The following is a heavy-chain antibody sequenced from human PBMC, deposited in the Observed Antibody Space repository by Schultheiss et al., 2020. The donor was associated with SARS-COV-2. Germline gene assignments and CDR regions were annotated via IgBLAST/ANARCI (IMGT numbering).Heavy chain of an antibody. Sequence: ASVKVSCKASGYSFTGYYMHWLRQAPGQGLEWMGWINRNDAGTNYAQKFQGRVTMTRDTSISTAYMELSRLRSDDTAVYYCARVLSSSWHFDYWGQGTLVTVSS. CDR1: GYSFTGYY. D-gene: IGHD6-13*01. CDR3: ARVLSSSWHFDY. J-gene: IGHJ4*02. V-gene: IGHV1-2*02. CDR2: INRNDAGT.